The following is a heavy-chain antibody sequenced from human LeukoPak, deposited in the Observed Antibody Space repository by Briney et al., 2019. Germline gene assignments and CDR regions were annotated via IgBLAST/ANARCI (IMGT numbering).Heavy chain of an antibody. Sequence: PGGSLRLSCAASGFTFSSYSMNWVRQAPGKGLEWVSSISSSSSYIYYADSVKGRFTISRDNAKNSLYLQMNSLRAEDTAVYYCAKDAPGQDIVVVPAALYYFDYWGQGTLVTVSS. CDR3: AKDAPGQDIVVVPAALYYFDY. D-gene: IGHD2-2*01. J-gene: IGHJ4*02. V-gene: IGHV3-21*04. CDR2: ISSSSSYI. CDR1: GFTFSSYS.